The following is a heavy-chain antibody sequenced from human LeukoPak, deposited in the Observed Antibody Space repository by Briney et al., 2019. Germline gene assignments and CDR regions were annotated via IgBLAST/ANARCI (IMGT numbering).Heavy chain of an antibody. J-gene: IGHJ4*02. CDR3: ARDLTHRRNYDNSGYQIVPAF. D-gene: IGHD3-22*01. CDR2: INPSGGST. CDR1: GYTFTGYY. Sequence: ASVKVSCKASGYTFTGYYMHWVRQAPGQGLEWMGIINPSGGSTTYAQKFQGRVTMTRDMSTSTVYMELSSLRSEDTAVYYCARDLTHRRNYDNSGYQIVPAFWGQGTLVTVSS. V-gene: IGHV1-46*01.